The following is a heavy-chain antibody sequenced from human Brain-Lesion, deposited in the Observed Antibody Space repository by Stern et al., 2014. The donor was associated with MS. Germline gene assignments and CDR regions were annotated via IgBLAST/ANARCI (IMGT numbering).Heavy chain of an antibody. D-gene: IGHD3-3*01. J-gene: IGHJ6*02. CDR1: GYIFTGYY. Sequence: MQLVESGAEVKKPGASVKVSCKTSGYIFTGYYIHWVRQAPGQGLEWMAWINPNTGCQKYAQKFQGRVTMSRDTSISTAYVELSSLTSDDTAVYYCARDQRGITIFGVVTDYYYLGMDVWGQGTTVTVSS. V-gene: IGHV1-2*02. CDR2: INPNTGCQ. CDR3: ARDQRGITIFGVVTDYYYLGMDV.